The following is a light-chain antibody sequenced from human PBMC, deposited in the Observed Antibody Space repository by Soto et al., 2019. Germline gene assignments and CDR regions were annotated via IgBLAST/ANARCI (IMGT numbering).Light chain of an antibody. Sequence: QSGLTHPASVSGSSGQSITISCTRTSSDVGGYNYVSWYQQHPGKAPKLMIYDVSNRPSGVSNRFSGSKSGNTASLTISGLQAEDEADCYCSSYTSSSTYYVFGTGTRSPS. CDR1: SSDVGGYNY. CDR3: SSYTSSSTYYV. J-gene: IGLJ1*01. CDR2: DVS. V-gene: IGLV2-14*01.